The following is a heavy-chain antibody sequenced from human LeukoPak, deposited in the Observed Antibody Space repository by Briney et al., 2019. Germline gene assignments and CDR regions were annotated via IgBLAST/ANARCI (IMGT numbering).Heavy chain of an antibody. CDR1: GGSISSSNW. J-gene: IGHJ4*02. CDR2: IYHSGST. Sequence: SGTLSLTCAVSGGSISSSNWWSWVRQPPGKGLEWIGEIYHSGSTNYNPSLKSRVTISVDKSKNQFSLKLSSVTAADTAAYYCARGGFDLGATDFDYWGQGTLVTVSS. D-gene: IGHD3-16*01. V-gene: IGHV4-4*02. CDR3: ARGGFDLGATDFDY.